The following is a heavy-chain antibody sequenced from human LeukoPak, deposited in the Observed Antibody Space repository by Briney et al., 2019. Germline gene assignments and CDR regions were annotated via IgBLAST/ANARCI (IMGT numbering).Heavy chain of an antibody. Sequence: ASETLSLTCAVYGGSFSGYYWSWIRQPPGKGLEWIGEINHSGSTNYNPSLKSRVTISVDTSKNQFSLKLSSVTAAGTAVYYCARGVRDGYNLHYFDYWGQGTLVTVSS. CDR2: INHSGST. V-gene: IGHV4-34*01. CDR3: ARGVRDGYNLHYFDY. D-gene: IGHD5-24*01. J-gene: IGHJ4*02. CDR1: GGSFSGYY.